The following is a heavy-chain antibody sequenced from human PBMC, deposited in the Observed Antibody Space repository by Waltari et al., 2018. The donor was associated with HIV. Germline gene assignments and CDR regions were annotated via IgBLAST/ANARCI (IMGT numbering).Heavy chain of an antibody. J-gene: IGHJ4*02. Sequence: EVQLLESGGALVQPGGSLRLSCAASGISFSTYAIGLVRPAPGKGLEWFSSISSSGDTTRYAESVEGRLAISRDNSKNSLYLQINSLRADDTAIYYCAKMSKSWLLAAGTFDYWGQGTLVTVSS. D-gene: IGHD5-18*01. CDR1: GISFSTYA. CDR2: ISSSGDTT. CDR3: AKMSKSWLLAAGTFDY. V-gene: IGHV3-23*01.